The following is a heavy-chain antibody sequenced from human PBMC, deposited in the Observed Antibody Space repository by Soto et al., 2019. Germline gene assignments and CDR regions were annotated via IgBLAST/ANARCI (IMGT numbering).Heavy chain of an antibody. CDR3: ARGRYGDY. CDR1: GYAFTTYG. V-gene: IGHV1-18*01. Sequence: QVHLVQSGAEVKKPGASVKVSCQGSGYAFTTYGITWVRQAPGQGLEWMGWISAHNGNTNYAQKLQGRVTVTRDTSNSTAYMELRSLRYADTAVYYCARGRYGDYWGQGALVTVSS. J-gene: IGHJ4*02. D-gene: IGHD1-1*01. CDR2: ISAHNGNT.